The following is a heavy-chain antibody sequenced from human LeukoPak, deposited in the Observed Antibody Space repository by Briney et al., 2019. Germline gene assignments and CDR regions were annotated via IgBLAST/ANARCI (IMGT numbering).Heavy chain of an antibody. CDR1: GYTFTSYY. CDR3: AKYKVRDGCKQHYDY. CDR2: INPNSGGT. Sequence: GASVKVSCKASGYTFTSYYMHWVRQAPGQGLEWMGWINPNSGGTNYAQKFQGRVTMTRDTSISTAYMELSRLRSDDTAVYYCAKYKVRDGCKQHYDYWGQGTLVTVSS. D-gene: IGHD5-24*01. J-gene: IGHJ4*02. V-gene: IGHV1-2*02.